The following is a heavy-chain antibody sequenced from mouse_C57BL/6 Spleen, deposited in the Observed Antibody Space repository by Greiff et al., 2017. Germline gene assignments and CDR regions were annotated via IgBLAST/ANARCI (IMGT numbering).Heavy chain of an antibody. Sequence: VQLQQSGAELVRPGTSVKVSCKASGYAFTNYLIEWVKQRPGQGLEWIGVINPGSGGTNYNEKFKGKATLTADKSSSTAYMQLSSLTSEDSAVYFCARRDYDGNWFAYWGQGTLVTVSA. D-gene: IGHD2-4*01. CDR2: INPGSGGT. J-gene: IGHJ3*01. CDR3: ARRDYDGNWFAY. V-gene: IGHV1-54*01. CDR1: GYAFTNYL.